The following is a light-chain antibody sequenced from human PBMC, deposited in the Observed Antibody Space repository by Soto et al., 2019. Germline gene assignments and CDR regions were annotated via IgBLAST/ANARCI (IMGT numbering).Light chain of an antibody. V-gene: IGKV3-15*01. CDR2: GAS. CDR1: QSVSSN. CDR3: QQYNIWPWT. Sequence: EMVMTQSPATLSVSPGERATLSCRASQSVSSNLAWYQQKPGQAPRLLIYGASTRATGIPARFSGSGSGTEFTLTISILQAEDFEVYYCQQYNIWPWTLGHGTKVDIK. J-gene: IGKJ1*01.